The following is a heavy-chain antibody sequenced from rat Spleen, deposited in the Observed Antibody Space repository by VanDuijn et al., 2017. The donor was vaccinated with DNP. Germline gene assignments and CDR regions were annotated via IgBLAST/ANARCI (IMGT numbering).Heavy chain of an antibody. CDR1: GFTFSDYY. CDR3: AKGPNCGGWSDYFDY. V-gene: IGHV5S11*01. Sequence: EVQLVESDGGLVQPGRSLKLSCAVSGFTFSDYYMAWVRQAPAKGLEWVASISNTGDNTYYSDSVKGRFSISRDNAKSTLYLQVNSLRSEETATYYWAKGPNCGGWSDYFDYWGQGVTVTVSS. D-gene: IGHD1-11*01. J-gene: IGHJ2*01. CDR2: ISNTGDNT.